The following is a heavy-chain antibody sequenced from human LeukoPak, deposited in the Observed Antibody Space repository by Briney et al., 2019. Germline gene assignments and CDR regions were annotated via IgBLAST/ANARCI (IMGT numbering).Heavy chain of an antibody. D-gene: IGHD3-22*01. CDR2: ISWNSVSI. CDR3: AKGADSSGYYYFDL. V-gene: IGHV3-9*03. CDR1: GITFDDYA. Sequence: GGSLRLSCAASGITFDDYAMHWVRQAPGKGLEWVAGISWNSVSIGYADSVKGRFTISRDNAENSLYLQMNSLRTEDMAFYYCAKGADSSGYYYFDLWGQGTLVTVSS. J-gene: IGHJ4*02.